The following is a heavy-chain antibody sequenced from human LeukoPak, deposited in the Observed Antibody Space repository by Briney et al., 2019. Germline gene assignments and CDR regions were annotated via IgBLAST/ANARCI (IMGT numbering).Heavy chain of an antibody. CDR2: ISTTSRTK. CDR1: GFSFSSYS. Sequence: GGSLRLSCAASGFSFSSYSMNWVRQAPGKGLEWLSYISTTSRTKYSADSVKGRFTISRDNSKNSLYLQMNSLRAEDTAVYYCARDRLSTSSSGSSTGFYLDSWGQGTLVTASS. V-gene: IGHV3-48*01. CDR3: ARDRLSTSSSGSSTGFYLDS. J-gene: IGHJ4*02. D-gene: IGHD1-26*01.